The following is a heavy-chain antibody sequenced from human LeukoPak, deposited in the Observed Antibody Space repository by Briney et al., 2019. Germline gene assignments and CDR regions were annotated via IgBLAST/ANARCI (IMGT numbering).Heavy chain of an antibody. V-gene: IGHV3-23*01. CDR2: ISGSGGST. Sequence: GGSLRLSCAASGFTFSSYGMSWVRQAPGKGLEWVSAISGSGGSTYYADSVKGRFTISRDNSKNTLYLQMNSLRAEDTAVYYCAKGVKVPLLRYFSYYMDVWGKGTTVTISS. CDR3: AKGVKVPLLRYFSYYMDV. D-gene: IGHD3-9*01. J-gene: IGHJ6*03. CDR1: GFTFSSYG.